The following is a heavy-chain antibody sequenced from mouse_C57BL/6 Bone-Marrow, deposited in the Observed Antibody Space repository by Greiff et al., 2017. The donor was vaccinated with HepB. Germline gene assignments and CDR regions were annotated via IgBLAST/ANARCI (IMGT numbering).Heavy chain of an antibody. CDR2: ISDGGSYT. J-gene: IGHJ3*01. CDR3: ARAAYGNYEFAY. D-gene: IGHD2-1*01. V-gene: IGHV5-4*01. Sequence: EVQRVESGGGLVKPGGSLKLSCAASGFTFSSYAMSWVRQTPEKRLEWVATISDGGSYTYYPDNVKGRFTISRDNAKNNLYLQMSHLKSEDTAMYYCARAAYGNYEFAYWGQGTLVTVSA. CDR1: GFTFSSYA.